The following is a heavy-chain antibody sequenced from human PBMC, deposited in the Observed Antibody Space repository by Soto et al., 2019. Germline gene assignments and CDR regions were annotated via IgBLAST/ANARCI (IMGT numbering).Heavy chain of an antibody. V-gene: IGHV1-3*01. CDR3: ARILGYCSAGSCDP. CDR2: INAGSANT. D-gene: IGHD2-15*01. Sequence: ASVKVSCKASGYTFSSYAMHWVRQAPGQRLEWMGWINAGSANTKYSQKFQGRVTITRDTSASTAYMELSSLRSEDTAVYYCARILGYCSAGSCDPSGQGTMVTVYS. CDR1: GYTFSSYA. J-gene: IGHJ5*02.